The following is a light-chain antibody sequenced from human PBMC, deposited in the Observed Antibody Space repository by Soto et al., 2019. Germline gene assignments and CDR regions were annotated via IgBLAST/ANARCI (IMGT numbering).Light chain of an antibody. V-gene: IGKV3-15*01. J-gene: IGKJ1*01. Sequence: EIVLTQSPATLSLSPGERAALSCRARQSVNSYLAWYQQKPGQAPRLRIYDASTRATGIPARFSGSGSGTEFNLTISSLQSEDFAIYYCRHYNNWPPETFGQGTKVDIK. CDR2: DAS. CDR3: RHYNNWPPET. CDR1: QSVNSY.